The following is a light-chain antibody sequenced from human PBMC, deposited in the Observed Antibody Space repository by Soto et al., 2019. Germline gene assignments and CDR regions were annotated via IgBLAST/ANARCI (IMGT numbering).Light chain of an antibody. J-gene: IGKJ3*01. CDR2: GAS. CDR1: QGVSSNS. V-gene: IGKV3-20*01. Sequence: EIVLAQSPGTLSLSPGERATLSCRASQGVSSNSLAWYQQKPGQAPRLLIYGASSRATGIPDRFSGSGSGTDFTLTISSLQSEDFAVYYCQQYNNWPLFGPGTKVDIK. CDR3: QQYNNWPL.